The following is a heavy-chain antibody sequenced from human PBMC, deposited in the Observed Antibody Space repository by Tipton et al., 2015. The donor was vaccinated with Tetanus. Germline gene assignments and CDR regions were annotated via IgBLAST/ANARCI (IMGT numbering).Heavy chain of an antibody. V-gene: IGHV3-33*01. Sequence: SLRLSCTASGFSFSSYGMHWVRQAPGKGLEWLAVIWNDGSYTYHADSVKGRFTLSRDNSQNTLYLQMNSLKVEDTAVYYCAREDGGPTLDYFDSWGQGALVIVSS. J-gene: IGHJ4*02. CDR1: GFSFSSYG. CDR3: AREDGGPTLDYFDS. D-gene: IGHD3-16*01. CDR2: IWNDGSYT.